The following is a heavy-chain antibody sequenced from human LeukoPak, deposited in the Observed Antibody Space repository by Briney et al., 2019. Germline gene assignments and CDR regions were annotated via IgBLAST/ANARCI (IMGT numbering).Heavy chain of an antibody. J-gene: IGHJ4*02. CDR1: GGSISSSSYY. CDR3: ARDHDSGYDYGLFDY. V-gene: IGHV4-39*02. D-gene: IGHD5-12*01. CDR2: IYYSGST. Sequence: SETLSLTCTVSGGSISSSSYYWGWIRQPPGKALEWLGSIYYSGSTYYNPSLKSRVTISVDTSKNQFSLKLSSVTAADTAVYYCARDHDSGYDYGLFDYWGQGTLVTVSS.